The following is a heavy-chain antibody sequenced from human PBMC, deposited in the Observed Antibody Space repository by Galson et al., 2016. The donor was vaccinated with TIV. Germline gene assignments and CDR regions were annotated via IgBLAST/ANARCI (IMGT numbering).Heavy chain of an antibody. V-gene: IGHV3-66*02. CDR2: ITSDSST. D-gene: IGHD2-21*02. CDR3: VRERRYCGGDCYLYYYYGMDV. Sequence: SLRLSCAASGFNVSINYMTWVRQAPGKGLDWVSIITSDSSTNYADSVNGRFTISRDKSKNTLYLQMNSLRAEDTAVYYCVRERRYCGGDCYLYYYYGMDVWGQGTTVTVSS. J-gene: IGHJ6*02. CDR1: GFNVSINY.